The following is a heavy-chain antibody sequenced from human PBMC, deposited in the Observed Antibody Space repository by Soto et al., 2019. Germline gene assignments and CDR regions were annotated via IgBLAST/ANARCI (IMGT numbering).Heavy chain of an antibody. CDR1: GFTFSSYA. D-gene: IGHD3-16*01. CDR2: ISGSGGST. Sequence: PGGSLRLSCAASGFTFSSYAMSWVRQAPGKGLQWVSAISGSGGSTYYADSVKGRFTISRDNSKNTLYLQMNSLRVEDTAVYYCAKGASKGDYYYYAMDVWGQGTTVTVS. V-gene: IGHV3-23*01. CDR3: AKGASKGDYYYYAMDV. J-gene: IGHJ6*02.